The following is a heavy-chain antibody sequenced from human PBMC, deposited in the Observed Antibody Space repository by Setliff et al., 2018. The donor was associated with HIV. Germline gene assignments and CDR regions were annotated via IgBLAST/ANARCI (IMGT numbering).Heavy chain of an antibody. J-gene: IGHJ3*02. D-gene: IGHD1-26*01. Sequence: PGGSLRLSCAASGLTFRHFAMTWVRQAPGKGLEWLCTISGRGDVTYYADSVKGRFTISRDNSKNTLYLQMNSLRAEDTAVYYCARVLSAYSGCYYDAFDIWGQGTMVTVSS. V-gene: IGHV3-23*01. CDR3: ARVLSAYSGCYYDAFDI. CDR1: GLTFRHFA. CDR2: ISGRGDVT.